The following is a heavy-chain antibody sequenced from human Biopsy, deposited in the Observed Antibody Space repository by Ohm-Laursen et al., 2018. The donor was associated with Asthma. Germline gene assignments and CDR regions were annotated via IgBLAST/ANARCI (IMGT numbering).Heavy chain of an antibody. CDR3: ALKYRNSVFPEYGMDV. V-gene: IGHV3-48*02. CDR2: ITGSGSTI. Sequence: SLRLSCAASGFTFSSYAFNWVRQAPGKGLEWVSYITGSGSTIYYADSVKGRFTLSRDNAKNSLYPQMNSLRDEDTAVYYCALKYRNSVFPEYGMDVWGQGTTVTVSS. CDR1: GFTFSSYA. J-gene: IGHJ6*02. D-gene: IGHD4-11*01.